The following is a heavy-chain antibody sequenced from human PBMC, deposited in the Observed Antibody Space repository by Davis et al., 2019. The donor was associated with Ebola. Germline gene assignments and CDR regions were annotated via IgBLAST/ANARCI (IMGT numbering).Heavy chain of an antibody. Sequence: SCAASGFTFSSYGMHWVRQAPGKGLEWVAVIWYDGSNKYYADSVKGRFTISRDNSKNTLYLQMNSLRAEDTAVYYCAREGIAVAAADYWGQGTLVTVSS. CDR1: GFTFSSYG. CDR2: IWYDGSNK. CDR3: AREGIAVAAADY. V-gene: IGHV3-33*01. D-gene: IGHD6-19*01. J-gene: IGHJ4*02.